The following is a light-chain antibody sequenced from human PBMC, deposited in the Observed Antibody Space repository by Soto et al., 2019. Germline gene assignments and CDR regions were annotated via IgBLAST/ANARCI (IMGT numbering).Light chain of an antibody. Sequence: QSALTQPASVSGSPGQSITISCTGTSSDVGGYNYVSWYQQHPGKAPKLMIYDVSNRPSGVSNRFSGSKSGNTASLTISGLQAEEEADYYCSSYTSSSTAVFGGGTKLTVL. CDR2: DVS. CDR1: SSDVGGYNY. J-gene: IGLJ2*01. V-gene: IGLV2-14*01. CDR3: SSYTSSSTAV.